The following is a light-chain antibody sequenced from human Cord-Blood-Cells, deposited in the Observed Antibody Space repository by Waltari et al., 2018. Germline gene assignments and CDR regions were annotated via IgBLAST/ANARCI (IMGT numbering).Light chain of an antibody. V-gene: IGLV2-14*01. Sequence: QSALTQPASVSGSPGQSITISCTGTSSDVGGYNYVSWYQQHPGKAPKLMICDVSKRPAGFSNRFSGSRSGSTAFRTISGLQAEEAADYSCSAYTSLSTWVFGGGTKLTVL. CDR1: SSDVGGYNY. CDR2: DVS. J-gene: IGLJ3*02. CDR3: SAYTSLSTWV.